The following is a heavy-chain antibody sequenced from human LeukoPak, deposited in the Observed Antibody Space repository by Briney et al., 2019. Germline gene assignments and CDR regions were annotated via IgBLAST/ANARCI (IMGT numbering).Heavy chain of an antibody. CDR1: GFTFSSYS. J-gene: IGHJ4*02. D-gene: IGHD3-22*01. CDR2: ISSSSSYI. CDR3: VKGTIVVPLVPIPPLDY. Sequence: PGGSLRLSCAASGFTFSSYSMNWVRQAPGKGLEWVSSISSSSSYIYYADSVKGRFTISRDNSKNTLYLQMSSLRTGGTAVYYCVKGTIVVPLVPIPPLDYWGQGTLVTVSS. V-gene: IGHV3-21*01.